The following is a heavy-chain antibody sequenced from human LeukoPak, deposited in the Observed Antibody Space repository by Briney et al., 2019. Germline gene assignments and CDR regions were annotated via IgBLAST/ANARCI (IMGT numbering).Heavy chain of an antibody. J-gene: IGHJ4*02. CDR2: ISGSGDRT. Sequence: GGSLRLSCAASGFTFSNYAMSWVRQAPGKGLEWVSAISGSGDRTFYADSVKGRFTISRDNSKKTLYLQMNSLRADDTAVYHCAKELAVVGQGIFDYWGQGTLVTVSS. D-gene: IGHD6-19*01. V-gene: IGHV3-23*01. CDR3: AKELAVVGQGIFDY. CDR1: GFTFSNYA.